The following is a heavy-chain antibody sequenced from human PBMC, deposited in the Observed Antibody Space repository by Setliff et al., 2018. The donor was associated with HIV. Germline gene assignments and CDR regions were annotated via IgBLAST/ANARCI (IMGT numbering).Heavy chain of an antibody. D-gene: IGHD2-15*01. J-gene: IGHJ3*02. CDR1: GFNFSNYA. V-gene: IGHV3-23*01. CDR2: SGSST. CDR3: AKTCPGSGCYAFDS. Sequence: HPGGSLRLSCAASGFNFSNYAMSWVRQAPGKGLEWLSDSGSSTYYAVSVKGRFTVSRDNSKNTLFLLMSSLRVEDTAVYYCAKTCPGSGCYAFDSWGQGTMVTVSS.